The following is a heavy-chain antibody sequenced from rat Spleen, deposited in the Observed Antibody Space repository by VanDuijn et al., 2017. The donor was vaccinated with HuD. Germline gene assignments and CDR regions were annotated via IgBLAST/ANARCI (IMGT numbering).Heavy chain of an antibody. V-gene: IGHV3-3*01. J-gene: IGHJ2*01. CDR3: ARHTYGDY. CDR2: INSAGST. CDR1: GYSITSSYR. D-gene: IGHD2-1*01. Sequence: EVQLQESGPGLVKPSQSLSLTCSVTGYSITSSYRWNWIRKFPGNKLEWMGYINSAGSTNYNPSLKSRISITRDTSKNQFFLQVNSVTTEDTATYYCARHTYGDYWGQGVMVTVSS.